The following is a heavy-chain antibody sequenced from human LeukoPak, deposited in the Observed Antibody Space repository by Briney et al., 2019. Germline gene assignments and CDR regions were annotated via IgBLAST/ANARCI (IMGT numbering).Heavy chain of an antibody. CDR1: GGSISSSSYY. Sequence: SETLSLTCTVSGGSISSSSYYWGWIRQPPGKGLEWIGSIYYSGSTYYNPSLKSRVTISVDTSKNQFSLKLSSVTAADMAVYYCARALPSIAPQTEFDPWGQGTLVTVSS. CDR2: IYYSGST. J-gene: IGHJ5*02. V-gene: IGHV4-39*07. D-gene: IGHD6-6*01. CDR3: ARALPSIAPQTEFDP.